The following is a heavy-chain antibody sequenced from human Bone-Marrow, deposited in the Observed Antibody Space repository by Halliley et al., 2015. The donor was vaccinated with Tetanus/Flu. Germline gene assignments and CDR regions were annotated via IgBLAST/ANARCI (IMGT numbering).Heavy chain of an antibody. CDR3: ARDAKAYYYDSSGSNWLDP. CDR1: GGSISSNNW. D-gene: IGHD3-22*01. CDR2: IYHSGTA. J-gene: IGHJ5*02. V-gene: IGHV4-4*02. Sequence: TLSLTCDVSGGSISSNNWWSWVRQPPGKGLEWIGEIYHSGTANYNPSLQSRLTMSVDKSKNQFSLKLYSVTAADTAVYYCARDAKAYYYDSSGSNWLDPWGQGTLVTVSS.